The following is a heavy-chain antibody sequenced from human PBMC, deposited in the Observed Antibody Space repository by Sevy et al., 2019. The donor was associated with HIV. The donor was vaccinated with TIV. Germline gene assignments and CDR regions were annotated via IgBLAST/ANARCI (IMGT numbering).Heavy chain of an antibody. V-gene: IGHV3-53*01. Sequence: GGSLRLSCAVSGVTVSSNYMSWVRQAPGEGLQWVSLLYPGGATYYPDSVEGRFTVSADRSKNTMYLHLSRLRVDDTAVYYCARGGLESNCFRSFDYWGQGTLVTVSS. CDR3: ARGGLESNCFRSFDY. CDR1: GVTVSSNY. J-gene: IGHJ4*02. D-gene: IGHD1-1*01. CDR2: LYPGGAT.